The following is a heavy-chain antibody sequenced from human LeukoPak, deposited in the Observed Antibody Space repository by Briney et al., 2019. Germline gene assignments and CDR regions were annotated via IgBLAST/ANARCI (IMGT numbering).Heavy chain of an antibody. V-gene: IGHV4-30-4*01. CDR2: MYYSGST. CDR3: VRRMVGAIRPFDY. Sequence: SQTLSLTCTVSGGPVSSGDYYWSWIRQPPGKGLEWIGYMYYSGSTYYNPSLKSRVTISVDTSKNQFSLRLSSVTAADTAVYYCVRRMVGAIRPFDYWGQGTQVTVSS. D-gene: IGHD1-26*01. J-gene: IGHJ4*02. CDR1: GGPVSSGDYY.